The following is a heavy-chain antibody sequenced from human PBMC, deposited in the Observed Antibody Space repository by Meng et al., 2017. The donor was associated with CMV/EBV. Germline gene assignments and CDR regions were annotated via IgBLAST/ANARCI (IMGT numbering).Heavy chain of an antibody. J-gene: IGHJ3*02. V-gene: IGHV3-23*03. CDR2: IYSGGSST. CDR3: AKGRYTYGYLSDI. D-gene: IGHD5-18*01. CDR1: GFTFSSYA. Sequence: GVLKISCAASGFTFSSYAMSWVRQAPGKGLEWVSVIYSGGSSTYYADSVKGRFTISRDNSKNTLYLQMNSLRAEDTAVYYCAKGRYTYGYLSDIWGQGTMVTVSS.